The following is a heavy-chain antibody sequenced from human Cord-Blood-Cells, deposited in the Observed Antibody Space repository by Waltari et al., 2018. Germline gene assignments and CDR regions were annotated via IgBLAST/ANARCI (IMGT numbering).Heavy chain of an antibody. J-gene: IGHJ2*01. V-gene: IGHV4-34*01. CDR3: ARGPTLGYFDL. CDR2: INHSGST. CDR1: GGSFSGYY. Sequence: QVQLQQWGAGLLKPSETLSLTCAVYGGSFSGYYWSWIRQPPGKGLEWIGEINHSGSTNYNPSLKSRVTISVDTSKNQFSLKLSSVTAADTAVYYCARGPTLGYFDLWGRGTLVTVSS.